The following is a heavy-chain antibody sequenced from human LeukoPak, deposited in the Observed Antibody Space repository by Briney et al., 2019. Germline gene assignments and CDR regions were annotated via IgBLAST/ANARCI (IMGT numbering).Heavy chain of an antibody. CDR3: ARGYCSSTSCFVWGWFDP. Sequence: ASVKVSCKASGYTFTSYGISWVRQAPGQGLEWMGWISAYNGNTNYAQKLQGRVTMTTDTSTSTAHMELRSLRSDDTAVYYCARGYCSSTSCFVWGWFDPWGQGTLVTVSS. CDR1: GYTFTSYG. D-gene: IGHD2-2*01. CDR2: ISAYNGNT. J-gene: IGHJ5*02. V-gene: IGHV1-18*01.